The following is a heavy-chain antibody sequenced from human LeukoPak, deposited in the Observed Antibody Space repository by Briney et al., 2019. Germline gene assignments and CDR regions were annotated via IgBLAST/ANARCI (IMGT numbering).Heavy chain of an antibody. CDR3: ARFYRGIRFGELLEWFDP. D-gene: IGHD3-10*01. V-gene: IGHV5-51*01. Sequence: GESLKISCKGSGYSFTSYWIGWVRQMPGKGLEWMGIINPGDSDTRYNPSFQGQVTISADKSISTAYLQWSSLKASDTAMYYSARFYRGIRFGELLEWFDPWGQGTLVTVSS. CDR2: INPGDSDT. CDR1: GYSFTSYW. J-gene: IGHJ5*02.